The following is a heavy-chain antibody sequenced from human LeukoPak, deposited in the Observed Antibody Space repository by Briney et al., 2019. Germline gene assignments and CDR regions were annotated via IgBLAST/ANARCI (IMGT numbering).Heavy chain of an antibody. D-gene: IGHD6-13*01. CDR3: ARAKAAAGIDHFDY. CDR1: GASISDYY. V-gene: IGHV4-59*13. J-gene: IGHJ4*02. Sequence: SETLSLTCTVSGASISDYYWNWIRQPPGKGLEWIGYIYYSGSTNYNPSLKSRVTISVDTSKNQFSLKLSSVTAADTAVYYCARAKAAAGIDHFDYWGQGTLVTVSS. CDR2: IYYSGST.